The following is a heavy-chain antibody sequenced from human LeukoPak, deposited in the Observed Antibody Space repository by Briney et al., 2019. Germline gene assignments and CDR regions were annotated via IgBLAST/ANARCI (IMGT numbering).Heavy chain of an antibody. Sequence: GGSLRLSCVASGFTFSDYYMTWIRQAPGKGLEYVSHISRSGSSLYYGDSVTGRFTITRDNAKNSLYLQMNSLRVEDTAVYYCARHPNSNWDYWGQGTLVTVSS. D-gene: IGHD6-13*01. CDR3: ARHPNSNWDY. V-gene: IGHV3-11*01. CDR1: GFTFSDYY. CDR2: ISRSGSSL. J-gene: IGHJ4*02.